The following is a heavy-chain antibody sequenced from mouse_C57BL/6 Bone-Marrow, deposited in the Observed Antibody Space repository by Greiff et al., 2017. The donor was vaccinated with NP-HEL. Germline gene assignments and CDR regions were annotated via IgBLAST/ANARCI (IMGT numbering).Heavy chain of an antibody. J-gene: IGHJ2*01. V-gene: IGHV1-66*01. CDR2: IYPGSGNT. CDR3: ARGGAD. Sequence: VQLQQSGPELVKKGEEVKREGKVEGEGGTSDERRGGRRGSGQGLEWIGWIYPGSGNTKYNEKFKGKATLTADTSSSTAYMQLSSLTSEDSAVYYCARGGADWGQGTTLTVSS. CDR1: GEGGTSDE.